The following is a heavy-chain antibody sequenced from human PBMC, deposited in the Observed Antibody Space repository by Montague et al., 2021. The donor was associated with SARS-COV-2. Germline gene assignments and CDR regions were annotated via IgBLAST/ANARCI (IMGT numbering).Heavy chain of an antibody. CDR1: GDSTSCPNCY. D-gene: IGHD4-17*01. Sequence: SETLSLTCTVSGDSTSCPNCYWGWIRQAPGKGLDWFGTIYNSGTTXYXXXXKXRLTISIDTSNNQFSLKLTSVTAADTAAHYCARHRNYGDHSLDNWFHPWGQGTLVTVSS. V-gene: IGHV4-39*01. J-gene: IGHJ5*02. CDR2: IYNSGTT. CDR3: ARHRNYGDHSLDNWFHP.